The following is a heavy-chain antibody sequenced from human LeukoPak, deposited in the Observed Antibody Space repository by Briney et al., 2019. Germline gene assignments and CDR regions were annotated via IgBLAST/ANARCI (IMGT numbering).Heavy chain of an antibody. CDR1: GYTLTELS. CDR2: FDPEDGET. D-gene: IGHD5-18*01. V-gene: IGHV1-24*01. J-gene: IGHJ5*02. CDR3: ATAAGYSYGNWFDP. Sequence: GASVKVSCKVSGYTLTELSMHWVRQAPGKGLESMGGFDPEDGETIHAQKFQGRVTMTEDTSTDTAYMELSSLRSEDTAVYYCATAAGYSYGNWFDPWGQGTLVTVSS.